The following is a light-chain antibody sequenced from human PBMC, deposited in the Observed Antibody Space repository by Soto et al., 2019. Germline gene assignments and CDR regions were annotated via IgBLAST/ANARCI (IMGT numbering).Light chain of an antibody. J-gene: IGKJ1*01. CDR1: QSVSSSF. Sequence: GLTQSPDTLSLSPGERATLSCRASQSVSSSFLSWYQQKPGQAPXXLXXGASSRATGISERFSGSGSETDFTLTIARLEPEDFAGYYCQYYGSLPRPWTFGQGTKVDIK. CDR2: GAS. CDR3: QYYGSLPRPWT. V-gene: IGKV3-20*01.